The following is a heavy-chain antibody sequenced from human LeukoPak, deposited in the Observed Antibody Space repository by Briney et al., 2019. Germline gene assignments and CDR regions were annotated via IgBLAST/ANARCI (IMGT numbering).Heavy chain of an antibody. CDR1: GFTFSSYA. Sequence: PGGSLRLSCAASGFTFSSYAMSWVRQAPGKGLEWVSAISGSGGSTYYADSVKGRFTISRDNAKNSLYLQMNSLRAEDTAVYYCARDGYSSGWYLYYFDYWGQGTLVTVSS. CDR3: ARDGYSSGWYLYYFDY. V-gene: IGHV3-23*01. CDR2: ISGSGGST. D-gene: IGHD6-19*01. J-gene: IGHJ4*02.